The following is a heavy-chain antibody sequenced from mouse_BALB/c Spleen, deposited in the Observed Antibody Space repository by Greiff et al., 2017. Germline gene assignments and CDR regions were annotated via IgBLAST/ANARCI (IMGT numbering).Heavy chain of an antibody. CDR1: GFTFSSYG. Sequence: EVQLVESGGDLVKPGGSLKLSCAASGFTFSSYGMSWVRQTPDKRLEWVATISSGGSYTYYPDSVKGRFTISRDNAKNTLYLQMSSLKSEDTAMYYCAKGLVGAMDYWGQGTTVTVSS. CDR3: AKGLVGAMDY. V-gene: IGHV5-6*01. CDR2: ISSGGSYT. D-gene: IGHD2-10*02. J-gene: IGHJ4*01.